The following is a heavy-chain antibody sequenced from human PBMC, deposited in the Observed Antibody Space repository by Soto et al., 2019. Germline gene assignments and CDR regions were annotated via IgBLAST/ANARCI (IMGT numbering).Heavy chain of an antibody. V-gene: IGHV5-51*03. D-gene: IGHD2-15*01. CDR1: GYTFSSYW. Sequence: EVQLVQSGAEVKKPGESLRISCKGSGYTFSSYWIAWVRQMPGKGLEWMGIIYPGDSETRITPSFQGQVTISADKSINTAYLQWSSLRASDTARYYCARVRGCSGGTCYPFDYWGQGTLVTVSS. J-gene: IGHJ4*02. CDR3: ARVRGCSGGTCYPFDY. CDR2: IYPGDSET.